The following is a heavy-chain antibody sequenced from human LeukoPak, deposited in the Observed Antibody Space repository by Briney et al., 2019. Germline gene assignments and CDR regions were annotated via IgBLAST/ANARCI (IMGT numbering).Heavy chain of an antibody. D-gene: IGHD1-26*01. V-gene: IGHV3-23*01. Sequence: GGSLRLSCAASGFAFSSYAMRWVGQAPGKGLEKVSSISGSGGSTYYADSVKSRLTISRDNSKNTLHLQMTRLRVEDTAVYYCAKYYYINYYYGMDVWGQGTTVTVSS. CDR3: AKYYYINYYYGMDV. CDR2: ISGSGGST. J-gene: IGHJ6*02. CDR1: GFAFSSYA.